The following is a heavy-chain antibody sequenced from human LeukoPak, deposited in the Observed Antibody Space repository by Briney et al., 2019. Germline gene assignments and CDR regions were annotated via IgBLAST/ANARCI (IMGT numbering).Heavy chain of an antibody. V-gene: IGHV1-24*01. Sequence: ASVKVSCKVSGYTLTELSMHWVRQAPGKGLEWMGGFDPEDGETIYAQKFQGRVTMTEDTSTDTAYMELSSLRSEDTAVYYCATVLRDIVATIYSDAFDIWGQGTMVTVSS. J-gene: IGHJ3*02. D-gene: IGHD5-12*01. CDR3: ATVLRDIVATIYSDAFDI. CDR1: GYTLTELS. CDR2: FDPEDGET.